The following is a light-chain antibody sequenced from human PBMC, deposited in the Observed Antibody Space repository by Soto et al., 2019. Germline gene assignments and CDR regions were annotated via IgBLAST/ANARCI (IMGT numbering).Light chain of an antibody. CDR3: QQYGNLPPT. Sequence: DIQINQSPSSLSASVGDRVTMACQARQHINNYLNWYQQKPGKAPQLLIFDASSLETGVPSRFSGSGSGTDFTLTIYSLQAEQIATYYCQQYGNLPPTFGGGTKVELK. V-gene: IGKV1-33*01. CDR1: QHINNY. J-gene: IGKJ4*01. CDR2: DAS.